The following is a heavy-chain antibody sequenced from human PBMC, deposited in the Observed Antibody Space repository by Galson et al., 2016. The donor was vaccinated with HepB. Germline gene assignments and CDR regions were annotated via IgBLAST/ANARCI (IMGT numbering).Heavy chain of an antibody. D-gene: IGHD3-22*01. CDR2: ISNDGKTG. J-gene: IGHJ4*02. Sequence: SLRLSCAGSGFTFSAYAMHWVRQGPGKGLEWVALISNDGKTGHYVDSVKGRFAISRDNSKNTLYLQMNSLRPDDTAVYYCAREFDRSFHYWGQGVLVAVSS. CDR3: AREFDRSFHY. CDR1: GFTFSAYA. V-gene: IGHV3-30*03.